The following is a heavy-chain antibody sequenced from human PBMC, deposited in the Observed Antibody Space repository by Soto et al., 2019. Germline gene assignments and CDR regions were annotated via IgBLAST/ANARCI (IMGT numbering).Heavy chain of an antibody. CDR3: ARHRRTTVAKFYFDN. V-gene: IGHV4-59*08. J-gene: IGHJ4*02. Sequence: SETLSLTCTVSGGSISSYYWSWIRQPPGKGLEWIGYIYYSGSTNYNPSLKSRVTISVDTSKNQFSLKLTSVTAADTAVYYCARHRRTTVAKFYFDNWGQGALVTGSS. CDR1: GGSISSYY. CDR2: IYYSGST. D-gene: IGHD4-4*01.